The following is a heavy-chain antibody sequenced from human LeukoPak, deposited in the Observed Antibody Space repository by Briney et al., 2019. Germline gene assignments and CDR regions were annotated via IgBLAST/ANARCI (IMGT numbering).Heavy chain of an antibody. Sequence: PSETLSLTCTVSGGSISSYYWSWVRQPPGKGLEWIGYFYYSGSTNYNPSLKSRVTISVDTSKNQFSLKLNSVTAADTAVYYCARTTEAHSWRTRYYDYYMDVWGKGTTVTVSS. J-gene: IGHJ6*03. V-gene: IGHV4-59*01. CDR3: ARTTEAHSWRTRYYDYYMDV. CDR1: GGSISSYY. D-gene: IGHD6-13*01. CDR2: FYYSGST.